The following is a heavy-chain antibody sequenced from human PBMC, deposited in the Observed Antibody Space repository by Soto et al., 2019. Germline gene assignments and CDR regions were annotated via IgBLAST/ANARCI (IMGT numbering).Heavy chain of an antibody. CDR3: AKVSSGWYQFDY. J-gene: IGHJ4*02. CDR2: ISGSGGST. V-gene: IGHV3-23*01. D-gene: IGHD6-19*01. CDR1: GFTFSSYA. Sequence: EVQLLESGGGLVQPGGSLRLSCAASGFTFSSYAMSWVRQAPGKGLEWVSAISGSGGSTYYADSVKGRFTISRDNSNNTLYLQLNSLRAEDTAVYYCAKVSSGWYQFDYWGQGTLVTVSS.